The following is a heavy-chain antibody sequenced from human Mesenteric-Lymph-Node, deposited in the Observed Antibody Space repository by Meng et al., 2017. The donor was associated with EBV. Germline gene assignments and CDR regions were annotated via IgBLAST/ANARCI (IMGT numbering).Heavy chain of an antibody. Sequence: QAPLQQWGGGLLNPSGTLSLPCEVSGGSFSNYYWSWIRQTPGKGLEWIGEINHSGSANYNPSLKSRVTISIDTSKNQFSLRLNSVTAADTAVYYCARGVQVAWRFDPWGQGTLVTVSS. CDR1: GGSFSNYY. CDR3: ARGVQVAWRFDP. D-gene: IGHD2-15*01. CDR2: INHSGSA. J-gene: IGHJ5*02. V-gene: IGHV4-34*02.